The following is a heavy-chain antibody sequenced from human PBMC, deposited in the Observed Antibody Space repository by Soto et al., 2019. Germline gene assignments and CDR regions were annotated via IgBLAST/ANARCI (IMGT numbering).Heavy chain of an antibody. CDR1: GGSISSYY. CDR3: ARELSIYAIRVYFDY. Sequence: QVQLQESGPGLMKPSETLSLTCTVSGGSISSYYWSWIRQPAGKGLEWIGRIYTSGSTNYNPSLKSRVTMSVDTSKNQFSLKLSSVTAADTAVYYCARELSIYAIRVYFDYWGQGTLVTVSS. D-gene: IGHD2-8*01. J-gene: IGHJ4*02. CDR2: IYTSGST. V-gene: IGHV4-4*07.